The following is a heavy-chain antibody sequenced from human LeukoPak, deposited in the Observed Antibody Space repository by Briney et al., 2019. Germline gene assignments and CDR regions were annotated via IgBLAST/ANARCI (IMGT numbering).Heavy chain of an antibody. V-gene: IGHV1-8*02. D-gene: IGHD1-7*01. J-gene: IGHJ4*02. Sequence: ASVKVSCKASGYTFTSYDINWVRQATGQGLEWMGWMNPNSGNTGYAQKFQGRVTMTTDTSTDTAYMELRSLRSDDSAMYYCARSNNWNYALNYWGQGTLVTVSS. CDR3: ARSNNWNYALNY. CDR2: MNPNSGNT. CDR1: GYTFTSYD.